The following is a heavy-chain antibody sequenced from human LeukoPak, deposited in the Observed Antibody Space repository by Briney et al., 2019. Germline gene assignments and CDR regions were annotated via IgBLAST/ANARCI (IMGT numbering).Heavy chain of an antibody. CDR2: ISGSGGNT. V-gene: IGHV3-23*01. J-gene: IGHJ4*02. Sequence: GGSLRLSCAASGFAFSGYGIVWVRQAPGRGLEWVSGISGSGGNTYYGDSVKGRFTISRDNSKNTVYLQMNSLRAEDTAVYYCAIAQGYLDYWGQGTLATVSS. CDR1: GFAFSGYG. CDR3: AIAQGYLDY.